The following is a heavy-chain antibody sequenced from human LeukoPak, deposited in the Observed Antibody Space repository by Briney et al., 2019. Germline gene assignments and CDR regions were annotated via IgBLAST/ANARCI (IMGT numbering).Heavy chain of an antibody. V-gene: IGHV4-30-4*01. CDR3: ARAYCPGGNCYFDY. J-gene: IGHJ4*02. CDR2: IYYSGST. CDR1: GGSISSGDYY. Sequence: TPSQTLSLTCTVSGGSISSGDYYWSWIRQPPGKGLEWIGYIYYSGSTYYNPSLKSRVTISVDTSKNQFSLKLSSVTAADTAVYYCARAYCPGGNCYFDYWGQGTLVTVSS. D-gene: IGHD2-8*02.